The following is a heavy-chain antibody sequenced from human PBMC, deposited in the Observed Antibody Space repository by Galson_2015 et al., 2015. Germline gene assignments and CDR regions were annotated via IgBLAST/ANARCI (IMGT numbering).Heavy chain of an antibody. V-gene: IGHV1-8*01. CDR2: MNPNSGNT. D-gene: IGHD4-23*01. CDR1: GYTFTSYD. CDR3: ARGWRGGLDYGGNSGDY. Sequence: SVKVSCKASGYTFTSYDINWVRQATGQGLEWMGWMNPNSGNTGYAQKFQGRVTMTRNTSISTAYMELSSLRSEDTAVYYCARGWRGGLDYGGNSGDYGGQGTLVTVSS. J-gene: IGHJ4*02.